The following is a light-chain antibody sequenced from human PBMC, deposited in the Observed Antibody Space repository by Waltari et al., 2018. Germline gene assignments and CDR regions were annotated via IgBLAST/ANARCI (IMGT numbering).Light chain of an antibody. Sequence: SFALTQPSSVSVSPGQTASIARPGDHLGSKWTSWYQQKAGQSPVLVIYADSERPSGVPGRFSAARSGDTVTLNISGTQDLDEADYYCQTWDSNIFVFGPGTKVTVL. CDR1: HLGSKW. V-gene: IGLV3-1*01. CDR3: QTWDSNIFV. J-gene: IGLJ1*01. CDR2: ADS.